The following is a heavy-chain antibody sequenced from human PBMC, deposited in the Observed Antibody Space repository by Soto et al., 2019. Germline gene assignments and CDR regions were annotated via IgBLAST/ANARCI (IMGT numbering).Heavy chain of an antibody. CDR3: TRDRSGTMLF. CDR2: MNQDGSER. J-gene: IGHJ4*02. Sequence: EVQLVESGGGLVQPGGSLRLSCTASGFTFSNYWMSWVRQAPGEGLDWVANMNQDGSERYYVDSVKGRFTISRDNAKNSLYLQVSSLRAEDTAIYYCTRDRSGTMLFWGQGTLVTVSS. V-gene: IGHV3-7*01. D-gene: IGHD1-7*01. CDR1: GFTFSNYW.